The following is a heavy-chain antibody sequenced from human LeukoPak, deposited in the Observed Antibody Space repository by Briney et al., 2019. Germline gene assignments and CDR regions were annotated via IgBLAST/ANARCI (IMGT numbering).Heavy chain of an antibody. J-gene: IGHJ4*02. Sequence: VSSVKVSCKASGGTFSSYAISWVRQAPGQGLEWMGGIIPIFGTANYAQKFQGRVTITADKSTSTAYMELSSLRSEDTAVYYCARSGKGARKDGSFDYWAREPWSPSPQ. D-gene: IGHD4/OR15-4a*01. CDR1: GGTFSSYA. CDR3: ARSGKGARKDGSFDY. CDR2: IIPIFGTA. V-gene: IGHV1-69*06.